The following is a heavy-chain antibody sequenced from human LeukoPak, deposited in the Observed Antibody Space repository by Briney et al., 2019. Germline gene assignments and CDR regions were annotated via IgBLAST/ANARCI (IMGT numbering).Heavy chain of an antibody. CDR3: ARDHGFDGSYYRFDY. Sequence: PGRSLRLSCAASGFTFSSYAMHWVRQAPGKGLEWVAVISYDGSNKYYADSVKGRFTISRDNSKNTLYLQMNSLRAEDTAVYYCARDHGFDGSYYRFDYWGQGTLVTVSS. CDR2: ISYDGSNK. J-gene: IGHJ4*02. CDR1: GFTFSSYA. D-gene: IGHD1-26*01. V-gene: IGHV3-30*04.